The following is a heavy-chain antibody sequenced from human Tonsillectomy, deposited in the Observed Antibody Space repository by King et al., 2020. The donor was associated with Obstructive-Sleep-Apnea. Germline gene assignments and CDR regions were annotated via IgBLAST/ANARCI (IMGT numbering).Heavy chain of an antibody. CDR2: IYYSGST. CDR3: ARRDSSGWYYFDY. Sequence: VQLQESGPGLVKPSETLSLTCTVSGGSISSYYWSWIRQPPGKGLEWIGYIYYSGSTNYNPSLKSRVTISVDTSKNQFSLKLSSVTAADTAVYYCARRDSSGWYYFDYWGQGTLVTVSS. D-gene: IGHD6-19*01. V-gene: IGHV4-59*01. J-gene: IGHJ4*02. CDR1: GGSISSYY.